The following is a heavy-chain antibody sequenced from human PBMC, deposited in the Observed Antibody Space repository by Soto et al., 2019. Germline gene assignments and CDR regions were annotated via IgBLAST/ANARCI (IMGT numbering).Heavy chain of an antibody. Sequence: GGSLRLSCAASGFTFSSYLMHWVLQAPGKGLEWVSAISGSGGSTYYAESVKGRFTISRDNSKNTLYLQMNSLRAEDTAVYYCAKDPSSSSWRWFEYWGQGTLVTVSS. CDR2: ISGSGGST. J-gene: IGHJ4*02. V-gene: IGHV3-23*01. D-gene: IGHD6-13*01. CDR1: GFTFSSYL. CDR3: AKDPSSSSWRWFEY.